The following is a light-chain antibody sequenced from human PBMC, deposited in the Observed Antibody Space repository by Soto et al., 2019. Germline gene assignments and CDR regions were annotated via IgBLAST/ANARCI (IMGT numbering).Light chain of an antibody. CDR3: QQYNIYTRT. J-gene: IGKJ1*01. V-gene: IGKV1-5*03. Sequence: DIQMTQSPSTLSASVGDRVTITCRASQSISSWLAWYQQKAGKAPKLLIYKTTSLESGVPSSFSGSGSGTEFTLTISSLQPDDFATYYCQQYNIYTRTFGQGTKVEIK. CDR1: QSISSW. CDR2: KTT.